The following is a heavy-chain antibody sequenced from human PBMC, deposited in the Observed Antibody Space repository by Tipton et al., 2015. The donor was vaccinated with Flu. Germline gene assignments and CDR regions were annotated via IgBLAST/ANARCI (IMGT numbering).Heavy chain of an antibody. J-gene: IGHJ6*02. Sequence: TLSLTCTVSGGSISNDYWSWIRQPAGKGLEWIGRFYTSGSTNYNASLKSRVTMSVDTSKNQFSLKLSSVTAADTAVYYCARVGDLWSGTNYGLDVWGQGTTVTVSS. D-gene: IGHD3-3*01. CDR1: GGSISNDY. V-gene: IGHV4-4*07. CDR3: ARVGDLWSGTNYGLDV. CDR2: FYTSGST.